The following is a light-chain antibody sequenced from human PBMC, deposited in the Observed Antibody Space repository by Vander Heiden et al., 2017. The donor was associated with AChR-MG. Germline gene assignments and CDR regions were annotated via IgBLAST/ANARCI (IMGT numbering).Light chain of an antibody. J-gene: IGKJ4*01. V-gene: IGKV2-28*01. CDR3: MQALQTPLT. CDR1: QSPLHSNGYNY. Sequence: DIVLTQSSPSPPVTPGEPASIACRSSQSPLHSNGYNYLDWYLQKPGQSPQLLIYLGSNRASGVPDRFSGSGSGTDFTLKISRVEAEDVGVYYCMQALQTPLTFGGGTKVEIK. CDR2: LGS.